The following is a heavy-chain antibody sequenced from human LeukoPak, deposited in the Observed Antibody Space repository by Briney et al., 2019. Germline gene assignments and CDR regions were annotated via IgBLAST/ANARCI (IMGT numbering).Heavy chain of an antibody. J-gene: IGHJ4*02. V-gene: IGHV1-18*01. CDR2: ISAYNGNT. D-gene: IGHD4-17*01. CDR1: GYTFTSYG. CDR3: ARDRDYGDYNTQDLFVY. Sequence: ASVKVSCKASGYTFTSYGISWVRQAPGQGLEWMGWISAYNGNTNYAQKLQGRVTMTTDTSTSTAYMELRSLRSDDTAVYYCARDRDYGDYNTQDLFVYWGQGTLVTVSS.